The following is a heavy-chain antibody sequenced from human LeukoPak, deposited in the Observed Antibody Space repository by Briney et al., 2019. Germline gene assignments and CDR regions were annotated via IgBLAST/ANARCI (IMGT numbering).Heavy chain of an antibody. V-gene: IGHV4-59*01. CDR3: ARVDSSGYSYYFDY. CDR2: IYYSGST. D-gene: IGHD3-22*01. CDR1: GGSISSYY. J-gene: IGHJ4*02. Sequence: SETLSLTCTVSGGSISSYYWSWIRQPPGKGLEWIGYIYYSGSTNYNPSLKSRVTISVDTSKNQFSLKLSSVTAADTAVYYCARVDSSGYSYYFDYWGQGTLVTVSS.